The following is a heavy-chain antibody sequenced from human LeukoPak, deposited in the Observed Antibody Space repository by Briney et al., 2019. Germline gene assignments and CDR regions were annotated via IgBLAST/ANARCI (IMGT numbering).Heavy chain of an antibody. CDR2: INTDNGNA. CDR1: GSFTSYG. Sequence: ASVKVSCKASGSFTSYGITWVRQAPGRGLEWMGWINTDNGNADYAQKFQGRVTLTTDTSPRIGYMELRSLRYDDTAVYYCASVNNYYGSGNFYGWGQGTLVTVNS. J-gene: IGHJ4*02. V-gene: IGHV1-18*01. CDR3: ASVNNYYGSGNFYG. D-gene: IGHD3-10*01.